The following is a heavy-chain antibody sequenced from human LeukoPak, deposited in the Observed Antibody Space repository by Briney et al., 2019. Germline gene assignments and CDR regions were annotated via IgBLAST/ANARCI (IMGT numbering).Heavy chain of an antibody. V-gene: IGHV4-39*01. J-gene: IGHJ4*02. CDR2: IYYSGST. CDR1: GGSISSSRYY. CDR3: ARTSQPTSSWYRG. Sequence: SETLSLTCTVSGGSISSSRYYGGWIRQPPGKGLEWIGSIYYSGSTYYNPSLKSRVPISVDTSKNQFSLKLSSVTAADTAVYYCARTSQPTSSWYRGWGQGTLVTVSS. D-gene: IGHD6-13*01.